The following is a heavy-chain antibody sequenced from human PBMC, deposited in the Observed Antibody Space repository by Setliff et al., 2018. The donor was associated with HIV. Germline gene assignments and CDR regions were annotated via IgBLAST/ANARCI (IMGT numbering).Heavy chain of an antibody. V-gene: IGHV1-46*01. CDR2: IKPNYGAS. Sequence: GASVKVSCKASGFTLTFYYMHWVRQAPGQGLEWMGMIKPNYGASTHAQNFRGRVTMTRDTSTTTVYMELSSLRSEDTAVYYCALDYGDNNWFDPWGQGTLVTVSS. D-gene: IGHD4-17*01. J-gene: IGHJ5*02. CDR3: ALDYGDNNWFDP. CDR1: GFTLTFYY.